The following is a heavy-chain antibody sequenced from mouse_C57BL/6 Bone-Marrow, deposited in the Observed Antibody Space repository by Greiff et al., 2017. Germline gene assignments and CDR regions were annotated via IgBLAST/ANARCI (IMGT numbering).Heavy chain of an antibody. J-gene: IGHJ4*01. CDR2: IYPGSGNT. CDR1: GYTFIDYY. CDR3: ARSLWYHAMDY. V-gene: IGHV1-76*01. Sequence: VKLMESGAELVRPGASVKLSCKASGYTFIDYYINWVKQRPGQGLEWIARIYPGSGNTYYNEKFKGKATLTAEKSSSTAYMQLSSLTSEASAVYFCARSLWYHAMDYWGQGTSVTVSS. D-gene: IGHD1-1*02.